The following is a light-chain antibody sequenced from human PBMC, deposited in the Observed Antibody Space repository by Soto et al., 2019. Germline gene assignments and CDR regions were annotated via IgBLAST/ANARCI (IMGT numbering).Light chain of an antibody. CDR1: QDISNY. Sequence: DIQMTQSPSSLSASVGDRVTITCQASQDISNYLNWYQQKPGKAPKLLIYDASNLETGVPSRFSGSGSGTDFTLTISSLQPEDFATYYCQNSYNSPWTFGQGTKVDI. J-gene: IGKJ1*01. V-gene: IGKV1-39*01. CDR2: DAS. CDR3: QNSYNSPWT.